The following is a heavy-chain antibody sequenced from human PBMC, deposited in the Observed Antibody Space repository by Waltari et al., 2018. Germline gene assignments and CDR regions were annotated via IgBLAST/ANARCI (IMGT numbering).Heavy chain of an antibody. D-gene: IGHD3-22*01. CDR2: INPIFGTA. CDR1: GGTFTSYA. Sequence: QVQLVQSGAEVKKPRSSVKVSCKASGGTFTSYAISWVRPAPGQGLEWMGGINPIFGTANYAQKFQGRVTITADESTSTAYMELSSLRSEDTAVYYCARARSGYYDFDDAFDIWGQGTMVTVSS. J-gene: IGHJ3*02. CDR3: ARARSGYYDFDDAFDI. V-gene: IGHV1-69*01.